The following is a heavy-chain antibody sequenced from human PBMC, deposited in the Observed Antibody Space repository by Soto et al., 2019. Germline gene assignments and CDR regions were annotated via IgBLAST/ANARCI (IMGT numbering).Heavy chain of an antibody. CDR1: GFTVSSKY. V-gene: IGHV3-66*01. D-gene: IGHD2-15*01. J-gene: IGHJ6*02. Sequence: EVQLVESGGGLVQPGGSLRLSCAASGFTVSSKYMTWVRQAPGKGLEWVSLIQSGGTTYYADSVKGRCTISRDTAENTLHLQMDSLRVEDAAVYYCARDDVLCAGGRCYGIPLDVWGQGTPVTVSS. CDR2: IQSGGTT. CDR3: ARDDVLCAGGRCYGIPLDV.